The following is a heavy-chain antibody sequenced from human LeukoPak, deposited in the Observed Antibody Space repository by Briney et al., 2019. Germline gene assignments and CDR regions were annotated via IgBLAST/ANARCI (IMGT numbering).Heavy chain of an antibody. D-gene: IGHD3-10*01. CDR3: ARDMAAGYYYDSGFDY. V-gene: IGHV3-66*01. CDR1: GFTVSSNY. CDR2: LYSGGST. J-gene: IGHJ4*02. Sequence: GGSLRLSCAASGFTVSSNYMSWVRQAPGKGLEWVSVLYSGGSTYYADSVKGRFTISRDNSKNTLYLQMNSLRAEDTAVYYCARDMAAGYYYDSGFDYWGQGTLVTVSS.